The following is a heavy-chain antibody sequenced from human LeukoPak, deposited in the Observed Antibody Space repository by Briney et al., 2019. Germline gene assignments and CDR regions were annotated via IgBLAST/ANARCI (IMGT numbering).Heavy chain of an antibody. V-gene: IGHV3-23*01. CDR3: AKESYGDYYFDY. D-gene: IGHD4-17*01. CDR2: ISGSGGST. J-gene: IGHJ4*02. Sequence: GGSLRLSCAASGFTFSDYHMSWVRQAPGKGLEWVSAISGSGGSTYYADSVKGRFTISRDNSKNTLYLQMNSLRAEDTAVYYCAKESYGDYYFDYWGQGTLVTVSS. CDR1: GFTFSDYH.